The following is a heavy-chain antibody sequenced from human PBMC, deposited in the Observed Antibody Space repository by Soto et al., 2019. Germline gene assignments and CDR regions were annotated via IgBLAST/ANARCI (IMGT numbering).Heavy chain of an antibody. CDR2: IYYSGST. V-gene: IGHV4-31*03. Sequence: QVQLQESGPGLVKPSQTLSLTCTVSGGSISSGGYYWSWIRQHPGKGLEWIGYIYYSGSTYYNPSLKSGVTVSVDTSKDQFSLKLSSVTAAETAVYYCARVKADYYDSSGYDFDYWGQGTLVTVSS. J-gene: IGHJ4*02. CDR1: GGSISSGGYY. CDR3: ARVKADYYDSSGYDFDY. D-gene: IGHD3-22*01.